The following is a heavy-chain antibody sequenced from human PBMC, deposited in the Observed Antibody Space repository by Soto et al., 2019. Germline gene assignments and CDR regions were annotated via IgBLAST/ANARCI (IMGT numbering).Heavy chain of an antibody. J-gene: IGHJ4*02. Sequence: SETLSLTCTVSGTSISSYYLSWIRQPPGKGLEWIANIHYSGTTNYNPSLASRVTLSVDTSKNQFSLKMTSVTAADRAMYFCPRYNSYAIDYWGRGTLVTSPQ. V-gene: IGHV4-59*01. CDR1: GTSISSYY. CDR2: IHYSGTT. CDR3: PRYNSYAIDY. D-gene: IGHD2-8*01.